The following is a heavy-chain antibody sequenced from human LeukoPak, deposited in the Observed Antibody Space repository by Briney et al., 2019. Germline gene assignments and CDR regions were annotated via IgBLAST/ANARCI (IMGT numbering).Heavy chain of an antibody. J-gene: IGHJ5*02. Sequence: PSETLSLTCTVSGDSLSSGDYYWSWLRQPPGMGLEWVGYIYYSGSTYYNPSLKSRVTISVDTSKNQFSLKLSSVTAADTAVYYCAREGYNGSGGYNWFDPWGQGTLVTVSS. D-gene: IGHD3-10*01. CDR1: GDSLSSGDYY. V-gene: IGHV4-30-4*08. CDR2: IYYSGST. CDR3: AREGYNGSGGYNWFDP.